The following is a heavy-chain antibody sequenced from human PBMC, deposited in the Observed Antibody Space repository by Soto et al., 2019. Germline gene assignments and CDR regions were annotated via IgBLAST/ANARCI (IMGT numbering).Heavy chain of an antibody. CDR3: AKDGGSGDTSGRQYYYNYGMDV. CDR1: GFTFQGYA. V-gene: IGHV3-9*01. CDR2: ISWHSGHI. Sequence: PGGSLRLSCAASGFTFQGYAMHWVRQAPGKGLEWVSGISWHSGHIGYADSVKGRFTISRDNAKKFLYLEMKSLRVEDTAWYYCAKDGGSGDTSGRQYYYNYGMDVWGQGTTVTVSS. D-gene: IGHD6-19*01. J-gene: IGHJ6*02.